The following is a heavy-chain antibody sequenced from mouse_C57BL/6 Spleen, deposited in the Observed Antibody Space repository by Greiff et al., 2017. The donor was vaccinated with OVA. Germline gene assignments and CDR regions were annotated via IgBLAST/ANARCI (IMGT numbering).Heavy chain of an antibody. J-gene: IGHJ1*03. CDR2: IDPSDSET. V-gene: IGHV1-52*01. CDR1: GYTFTSYW. Sequence: VQLQQPGAELVRPGSSVKLSCKASGYTFTSYWMHWVKQRPIQGLEWIGNIDPSDSETHYNQKFKDKATLTVDKSSSTAYMQLSSLTSEDSAVYYCARSGADWYFDVWGTGTTVTVSS. D-gene: IGHD3-1*01. CDR3: ARSGADWYFDV.